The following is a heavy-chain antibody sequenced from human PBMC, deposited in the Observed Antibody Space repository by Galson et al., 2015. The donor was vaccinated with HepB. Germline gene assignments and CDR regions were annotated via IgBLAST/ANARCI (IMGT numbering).Heavy chain of an antibody. D-gene: IGHD3-16*01. Sequence: SLRLSCAASGFSITTSAMTWVRQAPGKGLEWVSAISGSGVGTYYADSVQGRFTISRDTSENALHLQMNSLRAEDTAVYYRAKVKGGGAGAFEYWGQGTLVTVSS. V-gene: IGHV3-23*01. CDR3: AKVKGGGAGAFEY. J-gene: IGHJ4*02. CDR1: GFSITTSA. CDR2: ISGSGVGT.